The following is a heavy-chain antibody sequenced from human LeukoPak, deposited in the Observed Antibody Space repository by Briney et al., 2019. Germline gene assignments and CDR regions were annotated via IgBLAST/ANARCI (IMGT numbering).Heavy chain of an antibody. CDR1: GFLINSDV. Sequence: PGGSLRLSCAASGFLINSDVMTWVRQPPGRGLEWVSAISVDGHGSDYANSVKGRFTISRDNAKNIVYVQMNSLTAEDTALYYCARRVGGTPDYWGRGTQVTVSS. CDR3: ARRVGGTPDY. CDR2: ISVDGHGS. V-gene: IGHV3-23*01. J-gene: IGHJ4*02. D-gene: IGHD1-1*01.